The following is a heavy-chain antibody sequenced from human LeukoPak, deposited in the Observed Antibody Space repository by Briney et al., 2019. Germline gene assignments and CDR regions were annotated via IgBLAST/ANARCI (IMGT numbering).Heavy chain of an antibody. CDR2: IIPIFGTA. J-gene: IGHJ5*02. CDR3: ARGGMVMRWFDP. CDR1: GYTFTDYY. V-gene: IGHV1-69*13. D-gene: IGHD3-16*01. Sequence: ASVKVSCKAFGYTFTDYYIHWVRQAPGQGLEWMGGIIPIFGTANYAQKFQGRVTITADESTSTAYMELSSLRSEDTAVYYCARGGMVMRWFDPWGQGTLVTVSS.